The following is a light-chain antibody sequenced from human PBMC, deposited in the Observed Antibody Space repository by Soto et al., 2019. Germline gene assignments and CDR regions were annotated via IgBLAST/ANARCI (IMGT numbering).Light chain of an antibody. V-gene: IGLV1-51*01. Sequence: QSVLTQSPSVSAAPGQKVTISCSGSSSNIGNHYVSWYQHLPGTAPKLLIYDNNKRPSGIPDRFSGSKSGTSATLGITGLQTGDEADYYCATWDSSLSAAGFGPGTKLTVL. CDR2: DNN. CDR3: ATWDSSLSAAG. CDR1: SSNIGNHY. J-gene: IGLJ1*01.